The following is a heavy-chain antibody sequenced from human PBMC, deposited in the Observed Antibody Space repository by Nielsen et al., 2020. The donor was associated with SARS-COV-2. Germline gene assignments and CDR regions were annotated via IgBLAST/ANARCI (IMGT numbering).Heavy chain of an antibody. CDR1: GGSISSYY. J-gene: IGHJ6*02. D-gene: IGHD3-10*01. Sequence: GSLRLSCTVSGGSISSYYWSWIRQHPGEGLEWIGYIYYSGSTYYNPSLKSRVTISVDTSKNQFSLELSSVTAADTAVYYCARDHTRVDRGVFASFLDVWGQGTTVTVSS. V-gene: IGHV4-59*12. CDR3: ARDHTRVDRGVFASFLDV. CDR2: IYYSGST.